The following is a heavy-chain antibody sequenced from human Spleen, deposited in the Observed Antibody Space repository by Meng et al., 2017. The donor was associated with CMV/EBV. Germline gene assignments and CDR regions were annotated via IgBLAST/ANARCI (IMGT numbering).Heavy chain of an antibody. D-gene: IGHD3-10*01. J-gene: IGHJ6*02. V-gene: IGHV3-20*04. Sequence: GESLKISCAASGFTFHDYGMSWVRQVPGKGLEWVSGINWNGGRTGYADSVKGRFTISRDNAESSVYLQMNSLRAEDTALYYCARGEVDYYGSGSYEVFYYYYGMDVWGQGTTVTVSS. CDR2: INWNGGRT. CDR3: ARGEVDYYGSGSYEVFYYYYGMDV. CDR1: GFTFHDYG.